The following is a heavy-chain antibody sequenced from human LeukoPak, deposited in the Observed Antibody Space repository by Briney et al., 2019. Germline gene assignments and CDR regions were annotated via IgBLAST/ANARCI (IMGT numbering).Heavy chain of an antibody. CDR3: ARETDY. V-gene: IGHV4-59*01. CDR2: IYYSGST. CDR1: GGSICSSY. J-gene: IGHJ4*02. Sequence: PSETLSLTCTVSGGSICSSYWSWIRQPPGKGLEWIGYIYYSGSTNYNPSLKSRVTISLDTSRSQFSLRLSSVTAADTAVYYCARETDYWGQGTLVTVSS.